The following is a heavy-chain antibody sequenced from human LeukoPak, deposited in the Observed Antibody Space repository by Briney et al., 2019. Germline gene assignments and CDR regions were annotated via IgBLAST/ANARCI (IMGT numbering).Heavy chain of an antibody. J-gene: IGHJ5*02. V-gene: IGHV3-74*01. D-gene: IGHD2-15*01. CDR3: ARDPRNVGLAP. Sequence: GGSLRLSCVASGFSLSGYWMYWVRQAPGEGLMYISRNNGDGSTTNYADVVKGRFTMSRGNVKNTLYLQMNSLRVEDTAVYYCARDPRNVGLAPWGQGTLVTVSS. CDR1: GFSLSGYW. CDR2: NNGDGSTT.